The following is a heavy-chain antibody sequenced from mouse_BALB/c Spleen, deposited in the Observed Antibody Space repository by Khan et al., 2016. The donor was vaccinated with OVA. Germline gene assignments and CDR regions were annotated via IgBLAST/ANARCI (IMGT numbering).Heavy chain of an antibody. CDR2: ISYSGST. J-gene: IGHJ4*01. CDR1: GYSITSNYA. V-gene: IGHV3-2*02. D-gene: IGHD1-1*01. Sequence: VQLQESGPGLVKPSQSLSLTCTVTGYSITSNYAWSWIRQFPGNKLEWMGYISYSGSTNYNPSLKSRISVTRDTSENQFFRRLNSVTTEDTATYYWARQIYYGYALDYWGQGTSVTVSS. CDR3: ARQIYYGYALDY.